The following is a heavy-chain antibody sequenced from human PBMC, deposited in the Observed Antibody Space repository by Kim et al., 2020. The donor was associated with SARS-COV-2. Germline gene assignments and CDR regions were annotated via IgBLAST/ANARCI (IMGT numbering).Heavy chain of an antibody. V-gene: IGHV3-21*01. Sequence: GGSLRLSCAASGFTFSSYSMNWVRQAPGKGLEWVSSISSSSSYIYYADSVKGRFTISRDNAKNSLYLQMNSLRAEDTAVYYCARGLYYDFWSGYYYYYYYGMDVWGQGTTVTVSS. J-gene: IGHJ6*02. D-gene: IGHD3-3*01. CDR1: GFTFSSYS. CDR3: ARGLYYDFWSGYYYYYYYGMDV. CDR2: ISSSSSYI.